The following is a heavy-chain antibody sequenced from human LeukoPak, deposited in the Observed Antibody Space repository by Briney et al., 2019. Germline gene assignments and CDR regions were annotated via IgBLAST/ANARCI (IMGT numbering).Heavy chain of an antibody. CDR3: ARKDGLYSSSWYADY. J-gene: IGHJ4*02. Sequence: SETLSLTCAVYGGSFSGYYWSWIRQPPGKGLEWIGEINHSGSTNYNPSLKSRVTISVDTSKNQFSLKLSSVTAADTAVYYCARKDGLYSSSWYADYWVQGTLVTVSS. D-gene: IGHD6-13*01. V-gene: IGHV4-34*01. CDR2: INHSGST. CDR1: GGSFSGYY.